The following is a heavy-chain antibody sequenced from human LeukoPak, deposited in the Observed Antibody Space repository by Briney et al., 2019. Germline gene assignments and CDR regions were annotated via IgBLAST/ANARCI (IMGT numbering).Heavy chain of an antibody. CDR3: AKGGDGEYYYHMDV. Sequence: PGGSLRLSCAASGFTFSSYGIHWVRQAPGKGLEWVAFIRDDGNNKYYVDSLKGRFIISRDNSKNMLYLRMNSLRVEDTAVYYCAKGGDGEYYYHMDVWGKGTTVTVSS. D-gene: IGHD4-17*01. CDR1: GFTFSSYG. CDR2: IRDDGNNK. V-gene: IGHV3-30*02. J-gene: IGHJ6*03.